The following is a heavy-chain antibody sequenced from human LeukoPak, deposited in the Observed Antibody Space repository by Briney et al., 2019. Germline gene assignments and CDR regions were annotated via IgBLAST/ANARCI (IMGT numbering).Heavy chain of an antibody. Sequence: SSETLSLTCTVSGGSISSSSYYWGWISQPPGKGLERIGSIYYSGSTYYNPSLKSRVTISVDTSKNQFSLRLSSVTAADTAVYYCARTYSSSWYLSLWFDPWGQGTLVTVSS. D-gene: IGHD6-13*01. CDR1: GGSISSSSYY. V-gene: IGHV4-39*01. CDR3: ARTYSSSWYLSLWFDP. J-gene: IGHJ5*02. CDR2: IYYSGST.